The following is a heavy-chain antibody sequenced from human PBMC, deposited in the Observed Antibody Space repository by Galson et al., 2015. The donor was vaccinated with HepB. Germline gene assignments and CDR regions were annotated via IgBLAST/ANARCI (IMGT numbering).Heavy chain of an antibody. Sequence: SVKVSCKASGGTFSSYAISWVRQAPGQGLEWMGGIIPIFGTANYAQKFQGRVTITADGSKSTTYMELSSLRSEDTAVYYCARQYDTSGYYPYWGQGTLVTVSS. D-gene: IGHD3-22*01. CDR2: IIPIFGTA. CDR3: ARQYDTSGYYPY. J-gene: IGHJ4*02. V-gene: IGHV1-69*13. CDR1: GGTFSSYA.